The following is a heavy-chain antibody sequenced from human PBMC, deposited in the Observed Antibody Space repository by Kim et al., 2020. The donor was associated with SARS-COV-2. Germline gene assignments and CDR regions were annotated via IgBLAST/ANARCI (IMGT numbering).Heavy chain of an antibody. CDR1: GGSVSSGSYY. D-gene: IGHD2-2*02. Sequence: SETLSLTCTVSGGSVSSGSYYWSWIRQPPGKGLEWIGYIYYSGSTNYNPSLKSRVTISVDTSKNQFSLKLSSVTAADTAVYYCAVLSVVVPAAIEDYYYYGMDVWGQGTTVTVSS. CDR3: AVLSVVVPAAIEDYYYYGMDV. V-gene: IGHV4-61*01. CDR2: IYYSGST. J-gene: IGHJ6*02.